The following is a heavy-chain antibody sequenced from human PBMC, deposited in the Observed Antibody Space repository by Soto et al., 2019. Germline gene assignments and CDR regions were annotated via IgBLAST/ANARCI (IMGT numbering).Heavy chain of an antibody. D-gene: IGHD2-2*01. CDR3: AKDMVPAAMRYYYYGMDV. CDR2: ISWDGGST. V-gene: IGHV3-43D*04. CDR1: GFTFDDYA. J-gene: IGHJ6*02. Sequence: GGSLRLSCAASGFTFDDYAMHWVRQAPGKGLEWVSLISWDGGSTYYADSVKGRFTISRDNSKNSLYLQMNSLRAEDTALYYCAKDMVPAAMRYYYYGMDVWGQGTTVTVSS.